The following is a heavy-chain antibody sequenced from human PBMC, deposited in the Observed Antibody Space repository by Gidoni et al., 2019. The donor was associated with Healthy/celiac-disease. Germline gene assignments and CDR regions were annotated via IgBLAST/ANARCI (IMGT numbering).Heavy chain of an antibody. CDR3: ARGYSSSWYVDY. V-gene: IGHV4-39*01. CDR2: IYYSGST. Sequence: QLQLHESCPGLVKPSETLSLTCTVSVGSISSSSYYWGWIRQPPGKGLEWIGSIYYSGSTYYNPSLKSRVTISVDTSKNQFSLKLRSVTAADTAVYYCARGYSSSWYVDYWGQGTLVTVSS. J-gene: IGHJ4*02. CDR1: VGSISSSSYY. D-gene: IGHD6-13*01.